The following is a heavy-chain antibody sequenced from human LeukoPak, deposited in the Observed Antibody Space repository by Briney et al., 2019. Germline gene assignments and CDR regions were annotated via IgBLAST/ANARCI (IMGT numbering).Heavy chain of an antibody. Sequence: HPGGSLRLSCAASGFSLTTYWMGWVRQAPGKGLEWVANIKQDGTEKYYVDSVKGRFTISRDNAKNSLYLQMNSLRAEDTAVYYCARDYYYYMDVWGKGTTVTVSS. J-gene: IGHJ6*03. CDR1: GFSLTTYW. V-gene: IGHV3-7*01. CDR3: ARDYYYYMDV. CDR2: IKQDGTEK.